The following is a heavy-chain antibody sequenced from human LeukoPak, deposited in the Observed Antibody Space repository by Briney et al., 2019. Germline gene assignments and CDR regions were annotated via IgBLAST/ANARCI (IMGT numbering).Heavy chain of an antibody. D-gene: IGHD3-10*01. Sequence: GGSLRLSCAASGFTFSDSYMTWVRQAPGKGVEWVAYISGSGHDINYSDSVKGRFTISRDNAKNSLYLQMNSLRAEDTAVYYCARDGSTMVRGVIAYWGQGTLVTVSS. CDR3: ARDGSTMVRGVIAY. V-gene: IGHV3-11*04. J-gene: IGHJ4*02. CDR1: GFTFSDSY. CDR2: ISGSGHDI.